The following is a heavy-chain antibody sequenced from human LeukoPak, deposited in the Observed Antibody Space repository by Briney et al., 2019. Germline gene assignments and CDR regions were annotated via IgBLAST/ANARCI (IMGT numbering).Heavy chain of an antibody. CDR3: AKDKVQRFSPNWFDP. CDR2: ISGSGGST. Sequence: GGSLRLSCAASGFTFSSYSMNWVRQAPGKGLEWVSAISGSGGSTYYADSVKGRFTISRDNSKNTLYLQMNSLRAEDTAVYYCAKDKVQRFSPNWFDPWGQGTLVTVSS. J-gene: IGHJ5*02. V-gene: IGHV3-23*01. CDR1: GFTFSSYS.